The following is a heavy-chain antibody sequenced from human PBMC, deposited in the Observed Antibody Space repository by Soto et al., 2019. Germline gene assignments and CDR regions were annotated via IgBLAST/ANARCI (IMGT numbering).Heavy chain of an antibody. D-gene: IGHD3-3*02. V-gene: IGHV4-61*01. J-gene: IGHJ3*02. CDR3: ARDSGRLLSFSGI. CDR1: GGSVSSVTYY. CDR2: IYYSGST. Sequence: QVQLQESGPGLVKPSETLSLTCSVSGGSVSSVTYYWSWIRQPPGKGLEWIGYIYYSGSTNYNPSLKSRVTISVDTSKNQFSLKLSSVTAADTAVYYCARDSGRLLSFSGIWGQGTMVTVSS.